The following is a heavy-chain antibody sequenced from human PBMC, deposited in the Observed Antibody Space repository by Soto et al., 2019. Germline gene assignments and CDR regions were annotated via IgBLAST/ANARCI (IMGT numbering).Heavy chain of an antibody. D-gene: IGHD5-12*01. Sequence: QVRFVESGGGVVQPGRSLTLSCVPSGFTFSRYGMLWALQAPGKRLGWVASIWYDGSNKNYADSVQRRFTISKDNSKKTVYLQMNILRGGDTAVCYCVRGRWLQLGGDYWGQGALVTVSS. J-gene: IGHJ4*02. CDR3: VRGRWLQLGGDY. V-gene: IGHV3-33*01. CDR1: GFTFSRYG. CDR2: IWYDGSNK.